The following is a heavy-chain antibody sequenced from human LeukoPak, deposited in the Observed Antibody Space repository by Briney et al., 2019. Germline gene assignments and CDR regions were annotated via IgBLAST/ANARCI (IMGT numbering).Heavy chain of an antibody. J-gene: IGHJ4*02. V-gene: IGHV1-2*02. D-gene: IGHD6-13*01. CDR3: ARDSEAAVGLSFDY. Sequence: ASVKVSCKASGYTFIDYYLHWVRQAPGQGLEWVGWVHPKTGGTSYEQKFQGRVTMTRDTSISAAYLELSGLRSDDMAVYYCARDSEAAVGLSFDYWGQGTLVTVSS. CDR1: GYTFIDYY. CDR2: VHPKTGGT.